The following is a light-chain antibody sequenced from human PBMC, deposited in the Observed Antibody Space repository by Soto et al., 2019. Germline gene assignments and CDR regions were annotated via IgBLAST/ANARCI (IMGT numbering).Light chain of an antibody. Sequence: IVLTQSQATLSVSPGERATLSCRASQSLGGSLAWYQQKPGQAPRLLIYGASTRVTGIPARFSGSGSGTEFTLTISSLQSEDFAVYYCQQYDGSPTFGGGTKVDIK. V-gene: IGKV3-15*01. CDR1: QSLGGS. J-gene: IGKJ4*01. CDR2: GAS. CDR3: QQYDGSPT.